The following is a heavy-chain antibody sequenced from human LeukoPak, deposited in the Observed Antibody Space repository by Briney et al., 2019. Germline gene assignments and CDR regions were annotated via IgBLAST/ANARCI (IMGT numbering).Heavy chain of an antibody. CDR2: ISGSGGST. CDR3: ARKWGRSLPFPFDY. J-gene: IGHJ4*02. Sequence: PGGSLRLSCAASGFTFSSYAMSRVRQAPGKGLEWVSAISGSGGSTYYADSVKGRFTISRDNSKNTLYLQMNSLRAEDTAVYYCARKWGRSLPFPFDYWGQGTLVTVSS. V-gene: IGHV3-23*01. D-gene: IGHD1-26*01. CDR1: GFTFSSYA.